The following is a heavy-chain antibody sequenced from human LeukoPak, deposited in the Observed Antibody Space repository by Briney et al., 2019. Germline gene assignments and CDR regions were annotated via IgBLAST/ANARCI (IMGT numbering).Heavy chain of an antibody. CDR3: ARAQYLTAPAGTFANS. J-gene: IGHJ4*02. Sequence: ASVKVSCKASGYTFADYFLHWVRRAPGQEFELMGWINPNSGATHYIQSFQGRVTMTRDTSLSIAYLQLNSLTSDDTAMYYCARAQYLTAPAGTFANSWGQGTPVTVSS. CDR2: INPNSGAT. CDR1: GYTFADYF. V-gene: IGHV1-2*02. D-gene: IGHD6-13*01.